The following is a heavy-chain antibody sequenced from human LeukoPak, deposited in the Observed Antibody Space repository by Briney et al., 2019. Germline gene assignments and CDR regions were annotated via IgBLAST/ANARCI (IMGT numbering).Heavy chain of an antibody. J-gene: IGHJ4*02. CDR2: IKQDGSEK. V-gene: IGHV3-7*01. D-gene: IGHD3-10*01. CDR3: ARSGFGELLFDY. CDR1: GFTFSSYW. Sequence: GGSLRLSCAASGFTFSSYWMTWVRQAPGKGLEWVVNIKQDGSEKYYVDSVKGRFTISRDNAKNSLYLQMNSLRAEDTAVYYCARSGFGELLFDYWGQGTLVTVSS.